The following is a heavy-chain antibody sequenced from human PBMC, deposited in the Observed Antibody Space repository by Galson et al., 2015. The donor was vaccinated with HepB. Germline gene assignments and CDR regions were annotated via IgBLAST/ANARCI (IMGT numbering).Heavy chain of an antibody. CDR2: ISAYNGNT. D-gene: IGHD3-3*01. CDR1: GYTFTSYG. V-gene: IGHV1-18*01. J-gene: IGHJ4*02. CDR3: ARGTGITIFGVVIDSYFDY. Sequence: SVKVSCKASGYTFTSYGISWVRQAPGQGLEWMGWISAYNGNTNYAQKLQGRVTMTTDTSTSTAYMELRSLRSDDTAVYYCARGTGITIFGVVIDSYFDYWGQGTLVTVSS.